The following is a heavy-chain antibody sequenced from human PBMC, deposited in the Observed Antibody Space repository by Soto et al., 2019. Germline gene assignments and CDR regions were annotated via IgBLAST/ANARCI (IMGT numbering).Heavy chain of an antibody. V-gene: IGHV3-7*01. Sequence: PGGSLRLSCAASGFTFSSYWMSWVRQAPGKGLEWVANIKQDGSEKYYVDSVKGRFTISRDNAKNSLYLQMNSLRAEDTAVYYCARDPSYYYGSGSYYNSIPGYYGMDVWGQGTTVTVSS. CDR3: ARDPSYYYGSGSYYNSIPGYYGMDV. D-gene: IGHD3-10*01. J-gene: IGHJ6*02. CDR1: GFTFSSYW. CDR2: IKQDGSEK.